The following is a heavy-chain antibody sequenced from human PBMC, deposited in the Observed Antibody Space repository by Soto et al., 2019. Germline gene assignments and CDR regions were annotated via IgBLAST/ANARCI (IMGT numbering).Heavy chain of an antibody. Sequence: EVQLVESGGGLVQPGGSLRLSCAASGFTFSSYWMSWVRQTPGEGLEWAANMNQDGSEKYYVDSMKGRFTISRDNAKNSLYLQMNSLRAEDTAVYYCARDRVGTTRDKAPDFWGQGTLVTVSS. D-gene: IGHD1-26*01. CDR2: MNQDGSEK. J-gene: IGHJ4*02. CDR3: ARDRVGTTRDKAPDF. CDR1: GFTFSSYW. V-gene: IGHV3-7*01.